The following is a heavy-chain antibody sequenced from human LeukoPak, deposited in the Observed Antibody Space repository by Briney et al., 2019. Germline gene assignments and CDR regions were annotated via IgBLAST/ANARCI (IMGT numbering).Heavy chain of an antibody. Sequence: SVKVSCKAYGYTFTGYNMHWVRQAPGQGPEWMGWINPNSGGTNYAQKFQGRVTMTRDTSISTAYMELSSLRSEDTAGYYCATDSGSSWYNGFDYWGQGTLVTVSS. V-gene: IGHV1-2*02. J-gene: IGHJ4*02. CDR1: GYTFTGYN. CDR2: INPNSGGT. CDR3: ATDSGSSWYNGFDY. D-gene: IGHD6-13*01.